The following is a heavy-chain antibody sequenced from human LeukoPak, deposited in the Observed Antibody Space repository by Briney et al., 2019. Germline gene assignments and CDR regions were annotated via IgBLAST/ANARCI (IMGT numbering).Heavy chain of an antibody. CDR2: TYYRSRWYN. CDR1: GDIVSSNIAA. Sequence: SQTLSLTCSISGDIVSSNIAAWNWIRQSPSRGLEWLGRTYYRSRWYNDYALSVKRRIIINADTSKNQFSLMLNSVTPDDTAVYYCAGHSTSSYDTFDIWGQGTMVTVSS. V-gene: IGHV6-1*01. J-gene: IGHJ3*02. D-gene: IGHD2-2*01. CDR3: AGHSTSSYDTFDI.